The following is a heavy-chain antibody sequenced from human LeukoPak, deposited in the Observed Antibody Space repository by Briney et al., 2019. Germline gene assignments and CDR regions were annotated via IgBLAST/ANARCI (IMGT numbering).Heavy chain of an antibody. CDR3: ARAATAMASALYYYYYGMDV. CDR2: INTNTGNP. V-gene: IGHV7-4-1*02. Sequence: ASVKVSCKASGYTFTSYAMNWVRQAPGQGLEWMGWINTNTGNPTYAQGFTGRFVFSLDTSVSTAYLQISSLKAEDTAVYYCARAATAMASALYYYYYGMDVWGQGTTVTVSS. CDR1: GYTFTSYA. D-gene: IGHD5-18*01. J-gene: IGHJ6*02.